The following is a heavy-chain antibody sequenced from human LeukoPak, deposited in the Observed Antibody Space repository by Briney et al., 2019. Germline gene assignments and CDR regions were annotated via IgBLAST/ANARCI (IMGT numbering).Heavy chain of an antibody. CDR2: VHYSGSA. Sequence: SKTLSLTCSVSGGSVRSDISHWSWIRQPPGKGLEWIGYVHYSGSANYNPSLESRVTMSLDKSKNQFSLELTSVTAADTAVHYCARNRGWYATDVWGQGAAVTVSS. J-gene: IGHJ6*02. V-gene: IGHV4-61*01. D-gene: IGHD6-19*01. CDR1: GGSVRSDISH. CDR3: ARNRGWYATDV.